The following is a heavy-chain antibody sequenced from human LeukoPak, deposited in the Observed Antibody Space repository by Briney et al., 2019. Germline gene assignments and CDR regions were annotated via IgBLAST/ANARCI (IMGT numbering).Heavy chain of an antibody. J-gene: IGHJ6*03. D-gene: IGHD4-17*01. V-gene: IGHV4-4*07. CDR1: GGSISSYY. CDR3: ARDHSYGDSTVGLYYYYYYMDV. Sequence: PSETLSLTCTVSGGSISSYYWSWIRQPARKGLEWIGRIYTSGSTNYNPSLKSRVTMSVDTSKNQFSLKLSSVTAADTAVYYCARDHSYGDSTVGLYYYYYYMDVWGKGTTVTVSS. CDR2: IYTSGST.